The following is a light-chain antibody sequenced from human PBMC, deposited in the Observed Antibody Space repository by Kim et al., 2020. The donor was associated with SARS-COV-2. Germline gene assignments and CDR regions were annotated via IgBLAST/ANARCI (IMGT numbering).Light chain of an antibody. V-gene: IGKV3-15*01. CDR3: QQYNKWPPMYT. CDR2: GAS. Sequence: EIVMTQSPATLSVSPGERATLSCRASQSIRSNLAWYQQKPGQSPRLLIYGASTRATGIPARFSGSGSATEFTLTISSLQSEDFAVYYCQQYNKWPPMYTFGQGTKLEI. CDR1: QSIRSN. J-gene: IGKJ2*01.